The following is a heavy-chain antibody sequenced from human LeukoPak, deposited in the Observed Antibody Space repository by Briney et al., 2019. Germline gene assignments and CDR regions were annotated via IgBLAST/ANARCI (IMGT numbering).Heavy chain of an antibody. CDR1: GFTFSSYA. D-gene: IGHD5-18*01. CDR2: ISTSGGST. V-gene: IGHV3-23*01. CDR3: AKGAGIQLWPSFDY. J-gene: IGHJ4*02. Sequence: GGSLRLSCTASGFTFSSYAMNGVRQAPGKGLEWVSTISTSGGSTYYADSVKGRFTISRDNSKNTLYLQVNSLRAEDTAIYYCAKGAGIQLWPSFDYWGQGTLVTVSS.